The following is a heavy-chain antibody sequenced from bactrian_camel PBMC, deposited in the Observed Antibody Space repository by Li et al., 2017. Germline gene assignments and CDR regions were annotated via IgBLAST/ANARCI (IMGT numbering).Heavy chain of an antibody. CDR3: ATESTWSNYCWGFD. CDR2: IVPSGTST. J-gene: IGHJ4*01. CDR1: GHTYSRGC. D-gene: IGHD5*01. Sequence: HVQLVESGGGSVQAGGSLRLSCTGSGHTYSRGCMAWFRQVQEEEREVVAAIVPSGTSTYYADSVKGRFTISVDDAGLYLQMNRLLVEDAAMYYCATESTWSNYCWGFDGGPGTQVTVS. V-gene: IGHV3-3*01.